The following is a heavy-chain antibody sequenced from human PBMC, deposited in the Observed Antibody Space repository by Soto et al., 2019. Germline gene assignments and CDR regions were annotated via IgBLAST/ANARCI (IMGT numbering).Heavy chain of an antibody. Sequence: KPSETLSLTCTVSGGSISSGGYYWSWIRQHPGKGLEWIGYIYYSGSTYYNPSLKSRVTISVDTSKNQFSLKLSSVTAADTAVYYCARVTTVTENCFDYWGQGTLVTVSS. CDR3: ARVTTVTENCFDY. D-gene: IGHD4-4*01. V-gene: IGHV4-31*03. CDR1: GGSISSGGYY. J-gene: IGHJ4*02. CDR2: IYYSGST.